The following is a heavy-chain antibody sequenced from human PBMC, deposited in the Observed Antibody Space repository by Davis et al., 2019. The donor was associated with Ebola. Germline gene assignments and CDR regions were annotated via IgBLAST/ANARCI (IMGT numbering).Heavy chain of an antibody. CDR3: ARGSMAV. J-gene: IGHJ6*04. CDR1: GFTFSSYS. V-gene: IGHV3-48*04. Sequence: GESLKISCAASGFTFSSYSMNWVRQAPGKGLEWVSYISSSSSTIYYADSVKGRFTISRDNAKNSLYLQMNSLRAEDTAVYYCARGSMAVWGKGTTVTVSS. CDR2: ISSSSSTI.